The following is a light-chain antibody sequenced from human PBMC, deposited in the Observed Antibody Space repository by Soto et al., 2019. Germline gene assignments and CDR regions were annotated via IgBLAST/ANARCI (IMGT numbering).Light chain of an antibody. CDR2: DTS. V-gene: IGKV3-20*01. J-gene: IGKJ2*01. CDR1: LSVNGNS. Sequence: EIVLTQSPGTLSLSPGEGATLSCRASLSVNGNSLAWYQQKPGQAPRLLIYDTSSRATGIPDRFSGSGSGTDFTLTINRLEPEDFAVYYCQQYGISPDTFGQGTKLEIK. CDR3: QQYGISPDT.